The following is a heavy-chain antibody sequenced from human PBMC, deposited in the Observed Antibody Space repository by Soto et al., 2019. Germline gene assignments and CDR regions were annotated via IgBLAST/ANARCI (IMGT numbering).Heavy chain of an antibody. CDR2: ISYDGSNK. J-gene: IGHJ4*02. D-gene: IGHD3-22*01. Sequence: PGGSLRLSCAASGFSFSDYAMHWVRQAPGKGLEWVAVISYDGSNKYYADSVKGRFTISRDNSKNTLYLQMNSLRAEDTAVYYCAYDSSGYFDYWGQGTQVTVSS. CDR3: AYDSSGYFDY. CDR1: GFSFSDYA. V-gene: IGHV3-30-3*01.